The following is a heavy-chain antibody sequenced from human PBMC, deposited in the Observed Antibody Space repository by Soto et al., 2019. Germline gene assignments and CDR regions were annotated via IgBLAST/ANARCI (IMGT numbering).Heavy chain of an antibody. D-gene: IGHD2-15*01. V-gene: IGHV4-38-2*01. J-gene: IGHJ4*02. CDR1: GYSISSGYY. CDR2: IYHSGRT. Sequence: SETLSLTCAVSGYSISSGYYWGWIRQPPGKGLEWIGSIYHSGRTYYNPSLKSRVTISVDTSKNQFSLKLSSVTAADTAVYYCARVVFEYCSGGSCYRIDYWGQGTLVTVCS. CDR3: ARVVFEYCSGGSCYRIDY.